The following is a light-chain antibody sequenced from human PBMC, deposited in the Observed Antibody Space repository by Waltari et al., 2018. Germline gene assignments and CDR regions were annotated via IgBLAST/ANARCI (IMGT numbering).Light chain of an antibody. CDR2: DVS. V-gene: IGLV2-14*03. Sequence: QSALTQPASVSGSPGQSITISCTGTSSAVDGYNYVSWYQQHPGKAPNLIIYDVSNRPSGVSNRFSGSKSGNTASLTISGLQAEDEADYYCSSYTSSSTVFGGGTKLTVL. J-gene: IGLJ2*01. CDR3: SSYTSSSTV. CDR1: SSAVDGYNY.